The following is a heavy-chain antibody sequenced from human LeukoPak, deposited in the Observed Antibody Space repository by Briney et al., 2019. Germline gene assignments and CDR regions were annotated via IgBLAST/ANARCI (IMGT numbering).Heavy chain of an antibody. D-gene: IGHD2-2*01. CDR3: ARSPRGIVVVPAGGYYFDY. CDR2: IYYSGST. V-gene: IGHV4-59*01. Sequence: SETLSLTCTVSGGSISTYYWNWIRQPPGKGLEWIGNIYYSGSTNYNPSLKSRVTISVDTSKKQFSLKLSSVTAADTAVYYCARSPRGIVVVPAGGYYFDYWGQGTLVTVSS. J-gene: IGHJ4*02. CDR1: GGSISTYY.